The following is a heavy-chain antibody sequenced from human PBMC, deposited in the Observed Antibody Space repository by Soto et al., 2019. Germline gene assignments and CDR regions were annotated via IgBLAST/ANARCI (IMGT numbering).Heavy chain of an antibody. J-gene: IGHJ2*01. V-gene: IGHV4-39*01. CDR1: GGSISSSSYY. CDR2: IYYSGST. D-gene: IGHD3-10*01. Sequence: QLQLQESGPGLVKPSETLSLTCIVSGGSISSSSYYWGWIRQPPGKGLEWIGTIYYSGSTYYNPSLKSRVTISVDTSKNQFSLKLTSVTAADTAVYYCARLQAGEDWYFDLWGRGTLVTVSS. CDR3: ARLQAGEDWYFDL.